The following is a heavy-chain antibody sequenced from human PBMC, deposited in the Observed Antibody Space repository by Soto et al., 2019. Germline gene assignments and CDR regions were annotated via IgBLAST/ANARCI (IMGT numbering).Heavy chain of an antibody. D-gene: IGHD6-19*01. J-gene: IGHJ5*02. V-gene: IGHV3-30*03. Sequence: QVQLVESGGGVVQPGRSLRLSCAASGFTFSSYGMHWVPQAPGKGLEWAAVISYDGSNKYYADSVKGRFTISRDNSKNPLYLQMNSLRAEDTAVYYCAGHSGWSWFDPWGQGTLVTVSS. CDR3: AGHSGWSWFDP. CDR2: ISYDGSNK. CDR1: GFTFSSYG.